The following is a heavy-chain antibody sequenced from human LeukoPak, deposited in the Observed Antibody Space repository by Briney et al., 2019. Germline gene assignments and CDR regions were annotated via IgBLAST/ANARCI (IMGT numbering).Heavy chain of an antibody. Sequence: GGSLRLSCAASGLTFDGYAMHWVRQAPGKGLEWVSGISGNSGSIAYADSVKSRFTISRDNAKNSLYLQMNSLRAEDTALYYCPKDIIYALVTPRGDAFDIWGQGTMVTVSS. CDR2: ISGNSGSI. J-gene: IGHJ3*02. D-gene: IGHD4-23*01. V-gene: IGHV3-9*01. CDR3: PKDIIYALVTPRGDAFDI. CDR1: GLTFDGYA.